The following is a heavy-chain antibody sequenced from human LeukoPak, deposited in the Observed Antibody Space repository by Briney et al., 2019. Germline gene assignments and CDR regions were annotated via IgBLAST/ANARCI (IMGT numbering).Heavy chain of an antibody. CDR1: GYTFTSYY. Sequence: ASVKVSCKASGYTFTSYYMHWVRQAPGQGLEWMGIINPSGGSTSYAQKFQGRVTMTRDTSTSTVYMELSSLRSEDTAVYYCARKGVGWYSSWYYFDYWGQGTLVTVSS. D-gene: IGHD6-13*01. J-gene: IGHJ4*02. CDR2: INPSGGST. V-gene: IGHV1-46*01. CDR3: ARKGVGWYSSWYYFDY.